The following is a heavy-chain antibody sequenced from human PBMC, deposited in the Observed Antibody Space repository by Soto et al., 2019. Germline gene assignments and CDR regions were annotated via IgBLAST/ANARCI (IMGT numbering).Heavy chain of an antibody. CDR3: AKALRFLEWLPTPYYYGMDV. D-gene: IGHD3-3*01. V-gene: IGHV3-23*01. CDR1: GCTFRSYA. J-gene: IGHJ6*02. Sequence: GGSLRLSSASSGCTFRSYAMSWVRQAPGKGLEWVSAISGSGGSTYYADSVKGRFTISRDNSKDTLYLQMNSLRAEDTAVYYCAKALRFLEWLPTPYYYGMDVWGQGTTVTVSS. CDR2: ISGSGGST.